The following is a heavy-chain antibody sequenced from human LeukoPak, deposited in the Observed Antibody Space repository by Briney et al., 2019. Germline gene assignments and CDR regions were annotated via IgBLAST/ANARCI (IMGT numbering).Heavy chain of an antibody. CDR1: GFTFSSYS. J-gene: IGHJ3*02. Sequence: GGSLRLSCAASGFTFSSYSMNWVRQAPGKGLEWVSYISSSSSTIYYADSVKGRFAISRDNAKNSLYLQMNSLRAEDTAVYYCAKEDNWNALAFFGDAFDIWGQGTMVTVSS. D-gene: IGHD1-1*01. CDR3: AKEDNWNALAFFGDAFDI. V-gene: IGHV3-48*04. CDR2: ISSSSSTI.